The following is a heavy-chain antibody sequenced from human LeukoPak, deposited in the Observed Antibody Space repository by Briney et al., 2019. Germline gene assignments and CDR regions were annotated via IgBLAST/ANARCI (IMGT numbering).Heavy chain of an antibody. V-gene: IGHV4-34*01. D-gene: IGHD6-6*01. CDR3: VRALVGIAARPGL. CDR2: INHSGST. Sequence: SETLSLTCAVYGGSFSGYYWSWIRQPPGKGLEWIGEINHSGSTNYNPSLKSRVTISVDTSKNQFSLKLSSVTAADTAVYYCVRALVGIAARPGLWGQGTLVTVSS. J-gene: IGHJ4*02. CDR1: GGSFSGYY.